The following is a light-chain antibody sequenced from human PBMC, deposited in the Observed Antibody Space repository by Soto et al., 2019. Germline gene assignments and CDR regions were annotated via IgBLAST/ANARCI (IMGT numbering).Light chain of an antibody. CDR2: DAS. V-gene: IGKV3-11*01. CDR1: QSVSSY. J-gene: IGKJ4*01. CDR3: QQRSSWPRLWT. Sequence: EIVLTQSPATLSLSPGERATLSCRASQSVSSYLAWDQQKTGQAPRLLIYDASTSATGSPARFSGSGSGTDFTLTISSLEPEDFAVYYCQQRSSWPRLWTFGGGTKVEIK.